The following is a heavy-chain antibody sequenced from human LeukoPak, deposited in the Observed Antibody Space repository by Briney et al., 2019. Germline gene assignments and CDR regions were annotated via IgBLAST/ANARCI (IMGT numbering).Heavy chain of an antibody. D-gene: IGHD1-14*01. Sequence: RGSLGLSCAASGFTVSSNYMSWVRQAPGKGLAWVANIKEDGSDKYYVDSVKGRFTISRDNSKNSLYLQMDSLRAEDTAVYYCARDNRGEDYWGQGTLVTVSS. CDR2: IKEDGSDK. J-gene: IGHJ4*02. V-gene: IGHV3-7*01. CDR1: GFTVSSNY. CDR3: ARDNRGEDY.